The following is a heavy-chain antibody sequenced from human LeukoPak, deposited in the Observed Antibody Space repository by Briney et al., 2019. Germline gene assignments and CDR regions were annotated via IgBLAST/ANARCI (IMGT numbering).Heavy chain of an antibody. CDR3: ARGEDGTGDYRPTYFDS. CDR2: IYHSGST. CDR1: GGSISSGGYY. V-gene: IGHV4-30-2*01. J-gene: IGHJ4*02. D-gene: IGHD4-17*01. Sequence: SETLSLTCTVSGGSISSGGYYWSWIRQPPGKGLEWIGYIYHSGSTYYNPSLKSRVTISVDRSKNQFSLKLSSVTAADTAVYYCARGEDGTGDYRPTYFDSWGQGTLVTVSS.